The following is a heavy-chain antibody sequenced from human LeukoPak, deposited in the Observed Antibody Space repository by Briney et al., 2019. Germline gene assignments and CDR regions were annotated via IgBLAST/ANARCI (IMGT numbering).Heavy chain of an antibody. J-gene: IGHJ3*02. Sequence: GGSLRLSCAASGFTFRSFWMPWVRQVPGKGLLWVSLINPDGSGTYYADSVKGRFTISRDNAENTLYLQMNSLRAEDTAVYYCARGTAYAFDTWGQGTMVTVSS. V-gene: IGHV3-74*01. CDR2: INPDGSGT. D-gene: IGHD1-1*01. CDR1: GFTFRSFW. CDR3: ARGTAYAFDT.